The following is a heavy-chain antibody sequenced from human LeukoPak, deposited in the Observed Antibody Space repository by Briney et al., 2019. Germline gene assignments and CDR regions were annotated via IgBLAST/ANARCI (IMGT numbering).Heavy chain of an antibody. Sequence: GGSLRLSCAASGFTFSSYGMHWVRQAPGKGLEWVAVISYDGSNKYYADSVKGRFTTSRDNSKNTLYLQMNSLRAEDTAVYYCATTRYGDYRRFDYWGQGTLVTVSS. CDR1: GFTFSSYG. J-gene: IGHJ4*02. CDR2: ISYDGSNK. CDR3: ATTRYGDYRRFDY. V-gene: IGHV3-30*03. D-gene: IGHD4-17*01.